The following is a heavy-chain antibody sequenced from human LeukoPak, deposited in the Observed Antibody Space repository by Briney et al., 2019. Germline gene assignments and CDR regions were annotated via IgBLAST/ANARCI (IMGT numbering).Heavy chain of an antibody. CDR3: ARLSAYYYGSYFYYYMDV. D-gene: IGHD3-10*01. CDR1: GFTFSSYW. V-gene: IGHV3-74*01. CDR2: IDSYGSST. Sequence: PGGSLRLSCAASGFTFSSYWMHWVRQAPGKGLVWVSRIDSYGSSTSFADSVKGRFTISRDNAKNSLYLQMKNLRADDTALYYCARLSAYYYGSYFYYYMDVWGKGTTVTVSS. J-gene: IGHJ6*03.